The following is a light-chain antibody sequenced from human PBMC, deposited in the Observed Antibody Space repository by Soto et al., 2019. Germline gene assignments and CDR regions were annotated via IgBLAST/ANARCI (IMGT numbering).Light chain of an antibody. J-gene: IGLJ2*01. V-gene: IGLV1-47*01. Sequence: SSSNNGSNSVYWSQEHPGTAPKHLIYRNNQRPAGVPDRFSGSKSGTSASLAISGLRSDEEADYYWASWDASLCGGVVGGGTKVTV. CDR1: SSNNGSNS. CDR2: RNN. CDR3: ASWDASLCGGV.